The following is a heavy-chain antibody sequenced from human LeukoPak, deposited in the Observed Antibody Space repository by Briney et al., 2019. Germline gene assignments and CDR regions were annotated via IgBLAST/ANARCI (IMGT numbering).Heavy chain of an antibody. Sequence: GRSLRLSCAGSGFIFNNYAMHWVRQPPGKGLEWVSGISWNSGTIDYADSVRGRFTISRDNAKNSLYLQMDSLRVEDTAFYYCAKDNRRHYASGPNPDSLHWGQGALVTVSS. CDR1: GFIFNNYA. CDR2: ISWNSGTI. J-gene: IGHJ4*02. CDR3: AKDNRRHYASGPNPDSLH. D-gene: IGHD2-2*01. V-gene: IGHV3-9*01.